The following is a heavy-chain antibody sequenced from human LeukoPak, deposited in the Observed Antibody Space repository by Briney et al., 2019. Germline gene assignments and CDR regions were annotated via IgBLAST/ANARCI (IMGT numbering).Heavy chain of an antibody. CDR3: ARYWGPYDNSGAYFDY. CDR1: GGSISSSSYY. D-gene: IGHD3-22*01. J-gene: IGHJ4*02. CDR2: IYYSGST. V-gene: IGHV4-39*01. Sequence: SETLSLTCTVSGGSISSSSYYWGWIRQPPGRGLEWIGSIYYSGSTYYNPSLKSRVTISVDTSKNQFSLKLSSVTAADTAMYYCARYWGPYDNSGAYFDYWGQGTLVTVSS.